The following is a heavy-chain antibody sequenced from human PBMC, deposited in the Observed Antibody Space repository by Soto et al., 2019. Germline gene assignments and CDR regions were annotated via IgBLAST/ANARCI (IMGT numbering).Heavy chain of an antibody. J-gene: IGHJ5*02. CDR1: GGTFSSYT. V-gene: IGHV1-69*04. CDR2: IIPILGIA. Sequence: SVKVSCKASGGTFSSYTISWVRQAPGQGLEWMGRIIPILGIANYAQKFQGRVTITADKSTSTAYMELSSLRSEDTAVYYCARDLGAATGGNWFDPWGQGTLVTVSS. CDR3: ARDLGAATGGNWFDP.